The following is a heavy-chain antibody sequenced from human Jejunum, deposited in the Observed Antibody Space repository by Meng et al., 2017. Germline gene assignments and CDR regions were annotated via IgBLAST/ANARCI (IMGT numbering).Heavy chain of an antibody. CDR1: GGSISSVYW. V-gene: IGHV4-4*02. CDR3: ARGGYYSFDY. CDR2: IYHSGST. J-gene: IGHJ4*02. D-gene: IGHD5-18*01. Sequence: QVQLQASGPGLVHHSEALSITCPVSGGSISSVYWWTWVRQSPGQGLEWIGEIYHSGSTNYNPSLKSRVTISVDKSKNQFSLKLTSVTAADTAVYYCARGGYYSFDYWGQGTLVTVSS.